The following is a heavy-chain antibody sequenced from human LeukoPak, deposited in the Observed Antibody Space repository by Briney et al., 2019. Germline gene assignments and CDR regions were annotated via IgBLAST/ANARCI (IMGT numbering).Heavy chain of an antibody. D-gene: IGHD6-6*01. CDR1: GYTFTGYY. V-gene: IGHV1-18*04. CDR2: ISAYNGNT. J-gene: IGHJ6*03. Sequence: VASVKVSCKASGYTFTGYYMHWVRQAPGQGLEWMGWISAYNGNTNYAQKLQGRVTMTTDTSTSTAYMELRSLRSDDTAVYYCARDHKWYSGSSLYYYYYYYMDVWGKGTTVTVSS. CDR3: ARDHKWYSGSSLYYYYYYYMDV.